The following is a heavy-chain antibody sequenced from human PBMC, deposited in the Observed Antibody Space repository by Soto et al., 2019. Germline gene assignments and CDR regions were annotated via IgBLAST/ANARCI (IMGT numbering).Heavy chain of an antibody. CDR2: INPNSGGT. Sequence: GASVKVSCKASGYTFTGYYMHWVRQAPGQGLEWMGWINPNSGGTNYAQKFQGWVTMTRDTSISTAYMELSRLRSDDTAMYYCARLYGSGQWNWFDPWGQGTLVTVSS. V-gene: IGHV1-2*04. J-gene: IGHJ5*02. CDR1: GYTFTGYY. D-gene: IGHD3-10*01. CDR3: ARLYGSGQWNWFDP.